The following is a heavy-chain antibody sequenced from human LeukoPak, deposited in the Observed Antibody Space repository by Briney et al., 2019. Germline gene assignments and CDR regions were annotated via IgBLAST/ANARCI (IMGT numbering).Heavy chain of an antibody. CDR3: ARLGYFDWSFDY. CDR2: IHHTGST. D-gene: IGHD3-9*01. Sequence: SETLYLTCTVSGASITSYYWSWIRQPPGKTLEWTGYIHHTGSTNSQPSLRSRVTMSVDTSKRQVSLKLSSVTAADTAVYYCARLGYFDWSFDYWGQGTLVTVSS. CDR1: GASITSYY. V-gene: IGHV4-59*01. J-gene: IGHJ4*02.